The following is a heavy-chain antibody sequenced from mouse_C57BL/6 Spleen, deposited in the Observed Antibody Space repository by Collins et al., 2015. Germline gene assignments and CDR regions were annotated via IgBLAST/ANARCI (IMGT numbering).Heavy chain of an antibody. CDR2: PYNSDT. CDR3: ARRSDYYGSSYWYFDV. Sequence: PYNSDTTYNQKFKGKATLTVDKSSSTAYMELNSLTSEDSVVYFCARRSDYYGSSYWYFDVWGTGTTVTVSS. D-gene: IGHD1-1*01. V-gene: IGHV1-19*01. J-gene: IGHJ1*03.